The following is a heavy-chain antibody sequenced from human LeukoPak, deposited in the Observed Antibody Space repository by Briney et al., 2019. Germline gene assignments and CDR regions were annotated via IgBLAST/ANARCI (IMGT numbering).Heavy chain of an antibody. Sequence: PGGSLRLSCAASGFTFSSYGMHWVRQAPGKGLEWVAFIRYDGSNKYYADSVKGRFTISRDNSKNTLYLQMNSLRAEDTAVYYCAKDDRAVAGFDYWSQGTLVTVSS. V-gene: IGHV3-30*02. CDR2: IRYDGSNK. CDR1: GFTFSSYG. D-gene: IGHD6-19*01. J-gene: IGHJ4*02. CDR3: AKDDRAVAGFDY.